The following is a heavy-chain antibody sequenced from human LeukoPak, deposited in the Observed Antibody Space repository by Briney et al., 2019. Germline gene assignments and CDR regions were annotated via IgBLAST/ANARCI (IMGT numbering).Heavy chain of an antibody. Sequence: GASVKVSCKVSGSTLTEFSIHWVRQAPGKGLEWMGGLVPEDDETIYAQSFQGRVTMTVDTSTDTAYMELSSLRSEDTAMYYCATIAPGDLFDSWGQGTLVTVSS. V-gene: IGHV1-24*01. CDR3: ATIAPGDLFDS. CDR1: GSTLTEFS. CDR2: LVPEDDET. D-gene: IGHD7-27*01. J-gene: IGHJ4*02.